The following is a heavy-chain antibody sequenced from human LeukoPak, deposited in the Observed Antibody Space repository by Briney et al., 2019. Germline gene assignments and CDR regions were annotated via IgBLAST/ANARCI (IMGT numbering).Heavy chain of an antibody. CDR3: ASLKTDFWSGYYFDY. CDR2: IYYSGST. CDR1: GGSISSSSYY. V-gene: IGHV4-39*01. J-gene: IGHJ4*02. Sequence: SETLSLTCTVSGGSISSSSYYWGWIRQPPGKGLEWIGSIYYSGSTYYNPSLKSRVTIAVDTSKNQFSLKLSSVTAADTAVYYCASLKTDFWSGYYFDYWGQGTLVTVSS. D-gene: IGHD3-3*01.